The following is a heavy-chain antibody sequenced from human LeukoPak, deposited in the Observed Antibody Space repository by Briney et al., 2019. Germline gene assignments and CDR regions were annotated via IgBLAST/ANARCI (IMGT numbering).Heavy chain of an antibody. CDR3: ARSIVVVPAAPGDAFDI. CDR2: IGAYNGNT. Sequence: ASVKVSCKASGYTFTSYGISWVRQAPGQGLEWMGWIGAYNGNTNYAQKLQGRVTMTTDTSTSTAYMELRSLRSDDTAVYYCARSIVVVPAAPGDAFDIWGQGTMVTVSS. V-gene: IGHV1-18*01. D-gene: IGHD2-2*01. CDR1: GYTFTSYG. J-gene: IGHJ3*02.